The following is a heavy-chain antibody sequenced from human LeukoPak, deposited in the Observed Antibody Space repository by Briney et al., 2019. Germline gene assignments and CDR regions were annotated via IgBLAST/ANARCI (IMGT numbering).Heavy chain of an antibody. CDR1: GFTFSSYN. V-gene: IGHV3-21*01. CDR2: ISSSSSYI. Sequence: GGSLRLSCAASGFTFSSYNMNWVRQAPGKGLEWVPFISSSSSYIYYADSVKGRFTISRVNAKNSLYLQMNSLRAEDTAVYYCARDPTYYYDDSGYSQRGFDIWGQGTTVTVSS. D-gene: IGHD3-22*01. J-gene: IGHJ3*02. CDR3: ARDPTYYYDDSGYSQRGFDI.